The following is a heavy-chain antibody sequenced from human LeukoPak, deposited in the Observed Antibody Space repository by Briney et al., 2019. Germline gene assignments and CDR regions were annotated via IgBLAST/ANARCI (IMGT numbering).Heavy chain of an antibody. J-gene: IGHJ5*02. Sequence: ASVEVSCKASGGTFSSYAISWVRQAPGQGLEWLGWLNPNTGGTNYAQKFQGRVTMTRDTSITTAYMDLSSLGSDDTAIYYCARQYGDDRYNWFDPWGQGTLVTVSS. CDR3: ARQYGDDRYNWFDP. CDR1: GGTFSSYA. CDR2: LNPNTGGT. V-gene: IGHV1-2*02. D-gene: IGHD4-17*01.